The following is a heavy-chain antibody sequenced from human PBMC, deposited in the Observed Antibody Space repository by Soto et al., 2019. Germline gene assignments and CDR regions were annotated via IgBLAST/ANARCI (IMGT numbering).Heavy chain of an antibody. CDR2: IWYDGSNK. CDR1: GFTFSSYG. D-gene: IGHD6-19*01. CDR3: ARDQAVAGTVYYYYGMDV. J-gene: IGHJ6*02. Sequence: ESGGGVVQPGRSLRLSCAASGFTFSSYGMHWVRQAPGKGLEWVAVIWYDGSNKYYADSVKGRFTISRDNSKNTLYLQMNSLRAEDTAVYYCARDQAVAGTVYYYYGMDVWGQGTTVTVSS. V-gene: IGHV3-33*01.